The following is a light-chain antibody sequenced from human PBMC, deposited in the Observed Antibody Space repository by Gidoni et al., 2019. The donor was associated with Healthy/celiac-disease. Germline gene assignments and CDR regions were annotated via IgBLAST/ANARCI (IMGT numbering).Light chain of an antibody. V-gene: IGKV1-39*01. CDR3: QQSYSTPWT. CDR2: AAS. CDR1: PSISSY. Sequence: DIQMTQSPSSLSASVGDRVTITCRASPSISSYLNWYQQKPGKAPKLLIYAASSLQSGVPSRFICSGSGTDFTLTISSLQPEDFATYYCQQSYSTPWTFGQGTKVEIK. J-gene: IGKJ1*01.